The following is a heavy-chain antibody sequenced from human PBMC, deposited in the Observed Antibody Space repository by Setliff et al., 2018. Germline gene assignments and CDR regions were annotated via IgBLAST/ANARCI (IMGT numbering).Heavy chain of an antibody. D-gene: IGHD2-21*01. V-gene: IGHV3-30*02. CDR3: AKDSLEVVIALHGMNV. J-gene: IGHJ6*01. CDR1: GFIFSNYG. CDR2: IRYDGSNK. Sequence: GGSLRLSCAASGFIFSNYGMYWVRQAPGKGLEWVAFIRYDGSNKYYADSVQGRFTISRDNSKNTLFLQMDSLRDDDTAVYYCAKDSLEVVIALHGMNVWGQGTTVTVSS.